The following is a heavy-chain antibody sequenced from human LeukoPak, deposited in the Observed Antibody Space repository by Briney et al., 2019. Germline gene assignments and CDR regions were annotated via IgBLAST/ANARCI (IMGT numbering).Heavy chain of an antibody. Sequence: PSETLSLTCTVSGGSISSSSYYWGWIRQPPGKGLEWIGSIYYSGSTYYNPSLKSRVTISVDTSKNQFSLKLSSVTAADTAVYYCARFEGVRFPNHFDIWGQGTMVTVSS. J-gene: IGHJ3*02. V-gene: IGHV4-39*07. CDR2: IYYSGST. CDR1: GGSISSSSYY. D-gene: IGHD2-8*01. CDR3: ARFEGVRFPNHFDI.